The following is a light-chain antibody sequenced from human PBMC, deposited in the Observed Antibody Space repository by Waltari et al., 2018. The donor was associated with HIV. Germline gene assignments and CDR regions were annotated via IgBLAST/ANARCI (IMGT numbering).Light chain of an antibody. CDR2: DVT. CDR1: SSDVGGYTY. CDR3: SSYAGTYTL. J-gene: IGLJ1*01. Sequence: QSALTQPRSVSGSPGQSVTISCTGTSSDVGGYTYVSWYQQHPDKAPKLMIYDVTKRPSGLPDRFSGSKSGNTASLTISGLQAEDEADYYCSSYAGTYTLFGTGTKVTVL. V-gene: IGLV2-11*01.